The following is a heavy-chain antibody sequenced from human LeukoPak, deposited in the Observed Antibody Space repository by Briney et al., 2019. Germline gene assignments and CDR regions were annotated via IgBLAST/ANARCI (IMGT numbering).Heavy chain of an antibody. CDR2: ISYDGSNK. D-gene: IGHD3-22*01. J-gene: IGHJ4*02. CDR3: AKDGGWYYDSSGYWY. CDR1: GFTFSSYG. Sequence: GGSLRLSCAASGFTFSSYGMHWVRQAPGKGLEWVAVISYDGSNKYYADSVKGRFTISRDNSKNTLYLQMNSLRAEDTAVYYCAKDGGWYYDSSGYWYWGQGTLVTVSS. V-gene: IGHV3-30*18.